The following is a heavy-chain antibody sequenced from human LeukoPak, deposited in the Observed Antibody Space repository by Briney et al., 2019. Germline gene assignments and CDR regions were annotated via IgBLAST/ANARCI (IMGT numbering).Heavy chain of an antibody. CDR3: AKDPQYSGYLDY. V-gene: IGHV3-23*01. D-gene: IGHD5-12*01. Sequence: PGGSLRLSCADSGFTFSSYVMSWVRQAPGKGLEWVSGISGSGYSTYYADSVKGRFTISRDNSKNTLYLQMNSLRAEDTAVYYCAKDPQYSGYLDYWGQGTLVTVSS. CDR1: GFTFSSYV. J-gene: IGHJ4*02. CDR2: ISGSGYST.